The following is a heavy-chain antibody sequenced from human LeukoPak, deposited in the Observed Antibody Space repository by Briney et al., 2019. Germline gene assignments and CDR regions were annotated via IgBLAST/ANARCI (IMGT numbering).Heavy chain of an antibody. CDR3: ARLGIAAAGAGRGYYYYYMDV. V-gene: IGHV4-4*07. Sequence: SETLSLTCTVSGGSISSYYWSWIRQPAGKGLEWIGLIYTSGSTNYNPSLKSRVTMSVDTSKNQFSLKLSSVTAADTAVYYCARLGIAAAGAGRGYYYYYMDVWGKGTTVTISS. CDR2: IYTSGST. CDR1: GGSISSYY. J-gene: IGHJ6*03. D-gene: IGHD6-13*01.